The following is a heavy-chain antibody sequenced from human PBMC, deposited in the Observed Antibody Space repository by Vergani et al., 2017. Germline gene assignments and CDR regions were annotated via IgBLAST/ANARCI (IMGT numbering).Heavy chain of an antibody. CDR2: IIPIFGTA. J-gene: IGHJ6*02. CDR3: ARGSLYYYDTSGYPGCMDV. V-gene: IGHV1-69*12. Sequence: QVQLVQSGAEVKKPGSSVKVSCKASGGTFSSYVISWVRQAPGQGLEWMGGIIPIFGTANYAQKFQGRVTITADEPTSTAYLELSSLRSEDTAVYYCARGSLYYYDTSGYPGCMDVWGQGTTVTVSS. CDR1: GGTFSSYV. D-gene: IGHD3-22*01.